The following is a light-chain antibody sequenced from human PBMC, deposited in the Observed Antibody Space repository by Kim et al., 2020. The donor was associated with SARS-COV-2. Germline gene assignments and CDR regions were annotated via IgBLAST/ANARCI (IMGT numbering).Light chain of an antibody. CDR3: QQYNNWPPLT. CDR1: QSVSSN. CDR2: GAS. Sequence: SPGERATLSCRASQSVSSNLAWYQQTPGQPPMLLIYGASTRATGIPARFSGGGSGTEFTLTISSLQSEDFAVYYCQQYNNWPPLTFGGGTKVDIK. V-gene: IGKV3-15*01. J-gene: IGKJ4*01.